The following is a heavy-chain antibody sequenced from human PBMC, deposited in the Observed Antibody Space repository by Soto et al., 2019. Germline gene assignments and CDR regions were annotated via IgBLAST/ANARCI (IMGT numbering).Heavy chain of an antibody. CDR3: ARGNRGGYLRSYYYYGMDV. Sequence: PGESLKISCKGSGYSFTSYWIGWVRQMPGKGLEWMGIIYPGDSDTRYSPYFQGQVTISADKSISTAYLKWSSLKASDTAMYNNARGNRGGYLRSYYYYGMDVWGQGTTVTVSS. V-gene: IGHV5-51*01. CDR1: GYSFTSYW. D-gene: IGHD3-22*01. J-gene: IGHJ6*02. CDR2: IYPGDSDT.